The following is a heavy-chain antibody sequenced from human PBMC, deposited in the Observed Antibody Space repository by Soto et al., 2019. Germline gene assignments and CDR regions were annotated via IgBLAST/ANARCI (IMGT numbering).Heavy chain of an antibody. CDR2: VSGSGGST. CDR1: GFTFSSYA. D-gene: IGHD3-22*01. J-gene: IGHJ3*02. CDR3: ARGDYYDTSGPFSDAFDI. V-gene: IGHV3-23*01. Sequence: PGGSLRLSCAASGFTFSSYAMSWVRQAPGKGLEWVSGVSGSGGSTYCVDSVKGRFTISRDNAKNSLYLQMNSLRAEDTAVYFCARGDYYDTSGPFSDAFDIWGQGTMVTVSS.